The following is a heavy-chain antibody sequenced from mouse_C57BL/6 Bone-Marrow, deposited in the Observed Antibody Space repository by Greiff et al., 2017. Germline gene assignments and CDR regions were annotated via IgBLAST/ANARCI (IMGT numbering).Heavy chain of an antibody. Sequence: VQLQQSGPELVKPGASVKISCKASGYSFTDYNMNWVKQSNGKSLEWIGVINPNYGTTSYNQKFKGKATLTVDQSSSTAYMQLDSLTSEDSAVYYCAPHYYSSSYGFAYWGQGTLVTVSA. D-gene: IGHD1-1*01. CDR2: INPNYGTT. J-gene: IGHJ3*01. V-gene: IGHV1-39*01. CDR3: APHYYSSSYGFAY. CDR1: GYSFTDYN.